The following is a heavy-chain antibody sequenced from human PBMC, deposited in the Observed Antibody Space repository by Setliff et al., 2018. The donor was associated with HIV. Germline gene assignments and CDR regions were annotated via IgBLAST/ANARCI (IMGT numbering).Heavy chain of an antibody. Sequence: ASVKVSCKASGDTFSSYAISWVRQAPGQGLEWMRGIIPILGIANYAQKFQGRVTITADKSTATVHMELTSLRSEDTAVYYCAREPHYYDSGSFYNTWWGQGTLVTVSS. CDR3: AREPHYYDSGSFYNTW. V-gene: IGHV1-69*10. CDR1: GDTFSSYA. D-gene: IGHD3-10*01. J-gene: IGHJ4*02. CDR2: IIPILGIA.